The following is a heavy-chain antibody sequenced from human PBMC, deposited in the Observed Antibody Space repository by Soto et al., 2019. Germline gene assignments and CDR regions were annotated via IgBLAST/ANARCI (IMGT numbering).Heavy chain of an antibody. CDR2: IIPIFDTT. V-gene: IGHV1-69*06. CDR3: AKSPTFGVLIEYDNGLDV. CDR1: GDTFGNYT. Sequence: QVQLVQSGAEVKKPGSSVKVSCKTSGDTFGNYTVTWVRQAPGHGLEWVGGIIPIFDTTNYAQKFQDRVTSNADKSMGTVYMELSSLRSEDTAVYFCAKSPTFGVLIEYDNGLDVWGQGTAVSVSS. J-gene: IGHJ6*02. D-gene: IGHD3-3*01.